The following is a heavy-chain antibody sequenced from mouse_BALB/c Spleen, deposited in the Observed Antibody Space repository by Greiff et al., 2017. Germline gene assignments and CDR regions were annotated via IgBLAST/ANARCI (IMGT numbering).Heavy chain of an antibody. D-gene: IGHD3-2*01. CDR3: ARDSSGYPFAY. Sequence: QVQLKQPGAELVKPGASVKLSCKASGYTFTSYWMHWVKQRPGQGLEWIGEINPSNGRTNYNEKFKSKATLTVDKSSSTAYMQLSSLTSEDSAVYYCARDSSGYPFAYWGQGTLVTVSA. CDR2: INPSNGRT. V-gene: IGHV1S81*02. CDR1: GYTFTSYW. J-gene: IGHJ3*01.